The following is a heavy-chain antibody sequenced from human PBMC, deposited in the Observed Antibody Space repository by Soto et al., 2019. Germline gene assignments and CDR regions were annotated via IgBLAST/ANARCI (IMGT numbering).Heavy chain of an antibody. D-gene: IGHD4-17*01. CDR1: GFTFSDYY. CDR2: ISSSGSTK. Sequence: QVQLVESGGGLVKPGGSLRLSCAASGFTFSDYYMSWIRQAPGKGLEWVSYISSSGSTKYYADSVKGRFTISRDNAKNSLYLQMNPLRAADTAVYYCPTGLNYGVSARYWGQGPLVTLSS. CDR3: PTGLNYGVSARY. J-gene: IGHJ4*02. V-gene: IGHV3-11*01.